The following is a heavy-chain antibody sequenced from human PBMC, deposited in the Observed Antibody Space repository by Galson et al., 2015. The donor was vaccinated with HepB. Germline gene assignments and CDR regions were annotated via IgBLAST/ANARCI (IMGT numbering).Heavy chain of an antibody. Sequence: LSLTCTVSGASISSSLYYWVWVRQPPEKGLEWIGSVYYTGNTYYKSSLKSRVTISADMSKNQFSLKVNSVTAADTAVYYCARAAGDSSTYANDYWGQGALVTVSS. CDR1: GASISSSLYY. CDR3: ARAAGDSSTYANDY. D-gene: IGHD5-18*01. CDR2: VYYTGNT. J-gene: IGHJ4*02. V-gene: IGHV4-39*07.